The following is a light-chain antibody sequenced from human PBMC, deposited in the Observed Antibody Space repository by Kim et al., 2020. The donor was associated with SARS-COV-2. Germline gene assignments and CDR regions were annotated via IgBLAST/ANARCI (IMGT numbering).Light chain of an antibody. CDR1: QSVNSNY. CDR2: GIS. CDR3: QQYSSSPLT. V-gene: IGKV3-20*01. J-gene: IGKJ4*01. Sequence: EIVLTQSPATLSLSPGERATLSCRASQSVNSNYFAWYQQKPGQAPRLLIYGISRRATGIPDRFSGSGSGTAFTLAISRLEPEDFAVYYCQQYSSSPLTFGGGTKVDIK.